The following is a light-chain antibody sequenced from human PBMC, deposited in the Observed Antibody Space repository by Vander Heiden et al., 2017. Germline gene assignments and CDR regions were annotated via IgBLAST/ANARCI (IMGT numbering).Light chain of an antibody. Sequence: QSVMPQPPSAASAPRPTVTISCSGSSSNLGSNNVKWYQHFPGTAPKLLVYSNDQRPSGVPDRFSGSKSGTSASLAIRGLQSEDEATYYCAGWDGSLSGWVFGGGTKLTVL. CDR1: SSNLGSNN. CDR3: AGWDGSLSGWV. V-gene: IGLV1-44*01. J-gene: IGLJ3*02. CDR2: SND.